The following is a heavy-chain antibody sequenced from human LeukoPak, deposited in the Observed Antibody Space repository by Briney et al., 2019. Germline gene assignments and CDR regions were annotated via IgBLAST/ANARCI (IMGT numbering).Heavy chain of an antibody. CDR2: INWNGGST. Sequence: GGSLRLSCAASGFTLDDSGMSWVRQAPGKGLDWVSGINWNGGSTGYADSVKGRFTISRDNAKNSLYLQMNSLRAEDTALYYCARANGDSWFDPWGQGTLVTVSS. CDR3: ARANGDSWFDP. V-gene: IGHV3-20*04. CDR1: GFTLDDSG. J-gene: IGHJ5*02. D-gene: IGHD4-17*01.